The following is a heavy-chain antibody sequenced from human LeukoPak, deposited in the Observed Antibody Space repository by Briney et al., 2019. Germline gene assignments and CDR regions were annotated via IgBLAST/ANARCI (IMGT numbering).Heavy chain of an antibody. J-gene: IGHJ4*02. Sequence: ASVKVSCKASGYTFNGYYIHWVRQAPGQGLEWMGWVNPNSGATDYAQKFQGRVTMTRDTSITTAYMELGRLRSDDTAVYYCARGGAGFDYRGQGTLVTVSS. V-gene: IGHV1-2*02. D-gene: IGHD1-26*01. CDR1: GYTFNGYY. CDR3: ARGGAGFDY. CDR2: VNPNSGAT.